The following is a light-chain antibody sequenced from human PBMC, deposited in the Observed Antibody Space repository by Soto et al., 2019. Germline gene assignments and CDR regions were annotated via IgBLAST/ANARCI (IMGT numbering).Light chain of an antibody. CDR3: IQGTLGRPYT. CDR2: QVS. V-gene: IGKV2-24*01. J-gene: IGKJ2*01. CDR1: QSLVHSDGRTY. Sequence: DIVLTQTPLSSPVTLGQPPSISCRSSQSLVHSDGRTYLSWFHQRPGQPTRLLIHQVSNRLAGVPDRYRSSGAGTEFTLKISRVEAEDYCIYFCIQGTLGRPYTFGQGTKLEI.